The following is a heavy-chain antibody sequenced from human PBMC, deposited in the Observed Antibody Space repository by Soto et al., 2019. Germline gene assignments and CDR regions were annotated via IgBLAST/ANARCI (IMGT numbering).Heavy chain of an antibody. CDR2: ISDAGGNT. CDR1: ELTFSSFA. J-gene: IGHJ6*02. V-gene: IGHV3-23*01. D-gene: IGHD3-16*01. CDR3: SKQQKDHDVLAV. Sequence: PGRTPRISCVAYELTFSSFAMSWVRQAPGKGLEWVSTISDAGGNTYNADSVKGRFTISRDNSRNTLYLQMNSLRAEDTAIYYCSKQQKDHDVLAVCGQGTTVIVS.